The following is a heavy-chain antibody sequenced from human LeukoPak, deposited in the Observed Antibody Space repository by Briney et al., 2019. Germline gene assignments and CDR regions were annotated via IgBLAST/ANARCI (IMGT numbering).Heavy chain of an antibody. D-gene: IGHD3-9*01. J-gene: IGHJ5*02. Sequence: GGSLRLSCAASGFTFSSYSMNWVRQAPGKGLEWVSSISSSSSYLYYADSVKGRFTISRDNAKNSLYLQMNSLRAEDTAVYYCARDLSYDILTPNWFDPWGQRTLVTVSS. CDR1: GFTFSSYS. CDR2: ISSSSSYL. V-gene: IGHV3-21*01. CDR3: ARDLSYDILTPNWFDP.